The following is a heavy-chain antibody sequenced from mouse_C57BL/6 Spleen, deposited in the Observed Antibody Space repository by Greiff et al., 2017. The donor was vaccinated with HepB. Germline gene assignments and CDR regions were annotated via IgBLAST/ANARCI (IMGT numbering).Heavy chain of an antibody. CDR2: TFYSGIT. CDR3: ARALGSSPYYYAMDY. D-gene: IGHD1-1*01. CDR1: GFSINSDCY. V-gene: IGHV3-3*01. Sequence: EVQLQESGPSLVRPSQTLSLTCTVTGFSINSDCYWIWIRQFPGNNLEYIGYTFYSGITYYNPSLESRTYITRDTSKNQFSLKLSSVTTEDTATYYCARALGSSPYYYAMDYWGQGTSVTVSS. J-gene: IGHJ4*01.